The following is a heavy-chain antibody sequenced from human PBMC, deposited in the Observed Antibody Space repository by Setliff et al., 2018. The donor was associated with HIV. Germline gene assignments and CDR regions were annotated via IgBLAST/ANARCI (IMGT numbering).Heavy chain of an antibody. V-gene: IGHV1-2*02. J-gene: IGHJ4*02. Sequence: GASVKVSCKTSGYTFTAYYLHWVRQAPGQGLEWVGWINPDTGGTNFAQKFRGRVTLTSATSISTAYMELSSLRSDDTAVYYCATPRGLYSSSGWGQGTLVTVSS. D-gene: IGHD6-13*01. CDR3: ATPRGLYSSSG. CDR2: INPDTGGT. CDR1: GYTFTAYY.